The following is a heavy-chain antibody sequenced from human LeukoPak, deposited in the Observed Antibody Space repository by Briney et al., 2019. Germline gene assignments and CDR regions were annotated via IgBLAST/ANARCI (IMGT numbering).Heavy chain of an antibody. CDR3: ARDGIVVVPAAMGY. J-gene: IGHJ4*02. CDR2: ISSSSSYI. Sequence: GGPLRLSCAASGFTFSSYSMNWVRQAAGKGLEWVSSISSSSSYIYYADSVKGRFTISRDNAKNSLYLQMNSLRAEDTAVYYCARDGIVVVPAAMGYWGQGTLVTVSS. D-gene: IGHD2-2*01. V-gene: IGHV3-21*01. CDR1: GFTFSSYS.